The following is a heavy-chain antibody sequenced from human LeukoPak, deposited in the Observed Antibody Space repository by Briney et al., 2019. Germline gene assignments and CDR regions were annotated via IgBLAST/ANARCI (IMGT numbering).Heavy chain of an antibody. CDR2: INHSGNT. J-gene: IGHJ4*02. CDR3: AVVVPTPRKYNTGWSIVF. V-gene: IGHV4-34*01. D-gene: IGHD6-19*01. Sequence: SETLSLTCAVNGESFSGYFWSWIRLPPGKGREWIWEINHSGNTNYNSSLKSRVTISIVTSQNHFSLKLSSVTAADTAVYYCAVVVPTPRKYNTGWSIVFWGRGTLVTVSS. CDR1: GESFSGYF.